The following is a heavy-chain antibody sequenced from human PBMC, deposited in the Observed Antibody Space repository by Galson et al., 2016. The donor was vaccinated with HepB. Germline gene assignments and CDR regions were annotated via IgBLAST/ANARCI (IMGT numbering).Heavy chain of an antibody. CDR3: AKGAYYYGSAYYGMDF. CDR2: ISYDGSNK. D-gene: IGHD3-10*01. CDR1: GFTFSSYG. J-gene: IGHJ6*02. V-gene: IGHV3-30*18. Sequence: SLRLSCAASGFTFSSYGMNWVRQVPGKGLEWVAGISYDGSNKKYVDSVKGRFTISRDNSKNTLYLQMNSLRAEDTAVYYCAKGAYYYGSAYYGMDFWGQGTTVTVSS.